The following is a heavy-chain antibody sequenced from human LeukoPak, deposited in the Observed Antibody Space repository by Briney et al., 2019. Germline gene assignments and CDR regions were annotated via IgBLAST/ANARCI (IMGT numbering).Heavy chain of an antibody. D-gene: IGHD2-2*02. Sequence: HSGRSLRLSCAASGFTFSSYGMHWVRQAPGKGLEWVAVIWYDGSNKYYAGSVKGRFTISRDNSKNTLYLQMNSLRAEDTAVYYCAKVVVVVPAAINGGAFDIWGQGTMVTVSS. CDR3: AKVVVVVPAAINGGAFDI. V-gene: IGHV3-33*06. CDR1: GFTFSSYG. J-gene: IGHJ3*02. CDR2: IWYDGSNK.